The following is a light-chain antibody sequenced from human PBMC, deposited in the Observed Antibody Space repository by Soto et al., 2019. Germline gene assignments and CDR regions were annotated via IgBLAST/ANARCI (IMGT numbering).Light chain of an antibody. CDR3: QQRSNWLLT. V-gene: IGKV3-11*01. Sequence: EIVLTQSPSTLSASAGDRATLTCRASQSVSSYLAWYQQKPGQAPRLLIYDASTWATGIPSRFSGSGSGTDFTLTIGSLEPEDFAIYYCQQRSNWLLTFGRGTKVEIK. CDR1: QSVSSY. J-gene: IGKJ4*01. CDR2: DAS.